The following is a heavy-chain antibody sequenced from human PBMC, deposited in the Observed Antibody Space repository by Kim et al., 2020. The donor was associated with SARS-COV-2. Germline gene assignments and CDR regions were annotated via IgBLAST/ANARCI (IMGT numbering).Heavy chain of an antibody. CDR3: ARGGGYGYYGRDI. Sequence: YNPSLESRVTISVDTSKIKFTWRLSSVNAADTAVYYCARGGGYGYYGRDIWGQGTTVTVSS. D-gene: IGHD5-12*01. V-gene: IGHV4-59*09. J-gene: IGHJ6*02.